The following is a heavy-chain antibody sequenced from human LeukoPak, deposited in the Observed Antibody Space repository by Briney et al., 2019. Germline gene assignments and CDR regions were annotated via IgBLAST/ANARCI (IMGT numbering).Heavy chain of an antibody. CDR3: ARDLYRIVVVPHYFDY. J-gene: IGHJ4*02. V-gene: IGHV3-48*01. D-gene: IGHD3-22*01. CDR2: ISSSSSTI. Sequence: PGGSLRLSCAASGFTFSSYSMNWVRQAPGKGLEWVSYISSSSSTIYYADSVKGRFTISRDNAKNTLYLQMSSLRAEDTAVYYCARDLYRIVVVPHYFDYWGQGTLVTVSS. CDR1: GFTFSSYS.